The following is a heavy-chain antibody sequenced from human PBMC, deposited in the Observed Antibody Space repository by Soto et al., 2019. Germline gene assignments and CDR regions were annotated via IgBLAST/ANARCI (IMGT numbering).Heavy chain of an antibody. D-gene: IGHD6-13*01. CDR2: IGAGGDT. Sequence: EEQLVESGGGLVQPGGSLRLSCAASGFTFSSSDMHWVRKVTGKGLEWVSAIGAGGDTYYPDSVKGRFTISRENAKNSLYLQMNSLRDEDTAVYFCAREGRSSTWYEWYFYLWGRGTLVTVSS. CDR1: GFTFSSSD. J-gene: IGHJ2*01. CDR3: AREGRSSTWYEWYFYL. V-gene: IGHV3-13*01.